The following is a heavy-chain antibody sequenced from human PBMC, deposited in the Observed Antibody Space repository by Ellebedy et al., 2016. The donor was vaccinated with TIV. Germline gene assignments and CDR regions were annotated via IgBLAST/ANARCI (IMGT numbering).Heavy chain of an antibody. CDR1: GFTFSNYA. J-gene: IGHJ3*02. V-gene: IGHV3-23*01. CDR3: AKARGYSFGYLAFDI. Sequence: GESLKISCEASGFTFSNYAMSWVRQAPGKGLEWVSTISGGGDSAKHADSVKGRFTISRDDSKNTLFLQMNSLRAEDTAVYYCAKARGYSFGYLAFDIWGQGTMVTVSS. D-gene: IGHD5-18*01. CDR2: ISGGGDSA.